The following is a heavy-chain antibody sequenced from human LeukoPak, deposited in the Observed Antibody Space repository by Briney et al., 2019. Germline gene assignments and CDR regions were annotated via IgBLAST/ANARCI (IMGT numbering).Heavy chain of an antibody. J-gene: IGHJ1*01. CDR1: GGSISSYY. Sequence: SETLSLTCTVSGGSISSYYWSWIRQPPGKGLEWIGYIYYSGSTNYNPSLKSRVTISVDTSKNQFSLKLSSVTAADTAVYYCASQIAAAGGEYFQHWGQGTLVTASS. D-gene: IGHD6-13*01. CDR3: ASQIAAAGGEYFQH. CDR2: IYYSGST. V-gene: IGHV4-59*08.